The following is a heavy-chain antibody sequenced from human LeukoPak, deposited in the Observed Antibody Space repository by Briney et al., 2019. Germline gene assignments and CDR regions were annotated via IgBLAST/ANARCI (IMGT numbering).Heavy chain of an antibody. Sequence: SETLSLTCTVSGGSISSGGYYWSWIRQPPGKGLEWIGYIYHSGSTYYNPSLKSRVTISVDRSKNQFSLKLSSVTAADTAVYYCARTNDIAAQMGFDYWGQGTLVTVSS. D-gene: IGHD6-13*01. CDR2: IYHSGST. CDR3: ARTNDIAAQMGFDY. V-gene: IGHV4-30-2*01. J-gene: IGHJ4*02. CDR1: GGSISSGGYY.